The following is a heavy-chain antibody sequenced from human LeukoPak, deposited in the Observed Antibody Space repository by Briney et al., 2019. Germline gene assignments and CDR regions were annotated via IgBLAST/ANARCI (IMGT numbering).Heavy chain of an antibody. CDR1: GYTFTSYD. J-gene: IGHJ5*02. Sequence: GASVTLSCKASGYTFTSYDINWVRHAHGQGLERMEWMNPNSGKTGYAQKFKGRVTMTRNTSISKAYMELNSLRLEETDASYCARASLVPWKSRFDPWGQGTLVTVSS. CDR3: ARASLVPWKSRFDP. CDR2: MNPNSGKT. D-gene: IGHD1-1*01. V-gene: IGHV1-8*01.